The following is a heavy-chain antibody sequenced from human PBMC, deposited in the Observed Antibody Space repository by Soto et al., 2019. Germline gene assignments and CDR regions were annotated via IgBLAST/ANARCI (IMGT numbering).Heavy chain of an antibody. Sequence: EVQLLESGGGLVQPGGSLRISCAASGFTFSSYGITWVRQAPGKGLEWVSGISGSGGSTYYADSVKGRFTISRDNSKNTLSLQMNSLRVEDTAVYYCAKGLRGVGATSDYWGQGTLVTVSS. CDR1: GFTFSSYG. J-gene: IGHJ4*02. CDR2: ISGSGGST. D-gene: IGHD1-26*01. CDR3: AKGLRGVGATSDY. V-gene: IGHV3-23*01.